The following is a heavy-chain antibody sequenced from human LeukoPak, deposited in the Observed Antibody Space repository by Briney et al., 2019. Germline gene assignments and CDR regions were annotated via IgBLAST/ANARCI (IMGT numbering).Heavy chain of an antibody. D-gene: IGHD2-15*01. J-gene: IGHJ4*02. CDR3: ARDHSDCSGGSCYDY. Sequence: PSETLSLTCTVSGYSISSGYYWGWIRQPPGKGLEWIGSIYHSGSTYYNPSLKSRVTISVDTSKNQFSLKLSSVTAADTAVYYCARDHSDCSGGSCYDYWGQGTLVTVSS. CDR2: IYHSGST. CDR1: GYSISSGYY. V-gene: IGHV4-38-2*02.